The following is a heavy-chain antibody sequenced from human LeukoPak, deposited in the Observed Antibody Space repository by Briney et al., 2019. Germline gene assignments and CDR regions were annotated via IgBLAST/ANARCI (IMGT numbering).Heavy chain of an antibody. J-gene: IGHJ4*02. Sequence: PGGSLRLSCAASGFTFNNQAKTWVRQAPGKGLEWVSAISGSGATTYYADSVKGRFTISRDSSKNTLYLEMSRLRAEDTAVYYCAKDFDYYDTSDYFFLAVFDYWGQGTLVTVSS. V-gene: IGHV3-23*01. CDR3: AKDFDYYDTSDYFFLAVFDY. CDR2: ISGSGATT. CDR1: GFTFNNQA. D-gene: IGHD3-22*01.